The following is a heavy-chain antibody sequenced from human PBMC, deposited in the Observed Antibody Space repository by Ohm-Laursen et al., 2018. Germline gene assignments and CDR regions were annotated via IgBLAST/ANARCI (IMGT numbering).Heavy chain of an antibody. V-gene: IGHV4-34*01. Sequence: SDTLSLTCAVSGGSLSFFYWSWVRQPPGKGLEWIGTIYHSGSTYYNPSLKSRVTISVDTSKNQFSLKLSSVTAADTALYYCARGLWWYDPWGQGTLVTVSS. CDR2: IYHSGST. CDR1: GGSLSFFY. CDR3: ARGLWWYDP. J-gene: IGHJ5*02.